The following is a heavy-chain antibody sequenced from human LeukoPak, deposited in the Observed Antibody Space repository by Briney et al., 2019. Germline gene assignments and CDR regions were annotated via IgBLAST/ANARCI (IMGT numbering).Heavy chain of an antibody. D-gene: IGHD5/OR15-5a*01. V-gene: IGHV1-18*01. Sequence: GASVKVSCKASGYTFTSYDINWVRQATGQGLEWMGWISAYNGNTNYAQKLQGRVTMTTDTSTSTAYMELRSLRSDGTAVYYCARGIYDFPFDPWGQGTLVTVSS. J-gene: IGHJ5*02. CDR2: ISAYNGNT. CDR3: ARGIYDFPFDP. CDR1: GYTFTSYD.